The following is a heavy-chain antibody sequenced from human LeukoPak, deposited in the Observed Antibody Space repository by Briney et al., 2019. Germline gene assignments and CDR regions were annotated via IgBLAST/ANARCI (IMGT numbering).Heavy chain of an antibody. D-gene: IGHD3/OR15-3a*01. J-gene: IGHJ4*02. CDR1: GGSISSYH. CDR2: IYNSGST. Sequence: SETLSLTCTVSGGSISSYHWNWIRQPPGKGLEWIGYIYNSGSTNYNPSLKSRVTISVDTSKNQFSLKLSSVTAADTAVYYCARGGLANYFDYWGQGTLVPVPS. V-gene: IGHV4-59*08. CDR3: ARGGLANYFDY.